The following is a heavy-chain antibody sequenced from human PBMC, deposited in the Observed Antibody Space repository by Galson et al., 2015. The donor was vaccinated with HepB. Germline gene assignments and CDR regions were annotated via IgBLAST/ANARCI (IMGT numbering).Heavy chain of an antibody. CDR1: GGSISSSSYY. J-gene: IGHJ3*02. CDR2: IYYSGST. CDR3: ARDLGDYDILTGYYAFDI. D-gene: IGHD3-9*01. V-gene: IGHV4-39*07. Sequence: ETLSLTCTVSGGSISSSSYYWGWIRQPPGKGLEWIGSIYYSGSTYYNPSLKSRVTISVDTSKNQFSLKLSSVTAADTAVYYCARDLGDYDILTGYYAFDIWGQGTMVTVSS.